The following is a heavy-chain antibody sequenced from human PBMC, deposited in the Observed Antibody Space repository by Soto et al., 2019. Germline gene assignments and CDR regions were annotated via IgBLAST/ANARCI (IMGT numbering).Heavy chain of an antibody. CDR3: ARDRAGSRPDYYYGMDV. Sequence: GGSLRLSCAASGFTFSSYWMSWVRQAPGKGLEWVANIKQDGSEKYYVDSVKGRFTISRDNAKNSLYLQMNSLRAEDTAVYYCARDRAGSRPDYYYGMDVWGQGTTVTVSS. CDR1: GFTFSSYW. D-gene: IGHD3-10*01. CDR2: IKQDGSEK. J-gene: IGHJ6*02. V-gene: IGHV3-7*01.